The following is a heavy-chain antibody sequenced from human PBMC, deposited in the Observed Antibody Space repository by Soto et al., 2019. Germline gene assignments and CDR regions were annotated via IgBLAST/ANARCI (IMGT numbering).Heavy chain of an antibody. D-gene: IGHD6-6*01. Sequence: PVGSLRLSCASSVFTFSSYGMHCVRQSPGKGLEWVSVISASGDSTHYAASVKGRFTISRDNAKNTLYLQMNSLRAEETAVYYCAKEIAGRRGIHFGMEVWGQGTTVTVSS. CDR3: AKEIAGRRGIHFGMEV. V-gene: IGHV3-23*01. CDR1: VFTFSSYG. CDR2: ISASGDST. J-gene: IGHJ6*02.